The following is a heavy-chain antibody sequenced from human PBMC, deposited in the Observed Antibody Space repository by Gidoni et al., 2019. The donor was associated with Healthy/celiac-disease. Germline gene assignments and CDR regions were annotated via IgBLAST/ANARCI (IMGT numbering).Heavy chain of an antibody. CDR2: ICANEGTP. Sequence: QVQLVQSGAEVKKPGASVNGSCEASGSNFTIYGSSWLRQAPAQGLAWMGWICANEGTPNYAQKLQGRFTMTTDTSTSTAYMELRSLRYGDTAVYYCEREGGWAVAGAWYFDYWVQGTLVTVSS. CDR1: GSNFTIYG. D-gene: IGHD6-19*01. J-gene: IGHJ4*02. V-gene: IGHV1-18*01. CDR3: EREGGWAVAGAWYFDY.